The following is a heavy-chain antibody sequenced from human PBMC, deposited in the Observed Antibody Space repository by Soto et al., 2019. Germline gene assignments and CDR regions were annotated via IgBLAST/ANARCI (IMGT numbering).Heavy chain of an antibody. J-gene: IGHJ3*01. CDR2: INPSSSHI. Sequence: EVQLVESGGGLVMPGGSLRLSCAASGFTFASYHMSWVRQAPGKGLDWVSSINPSSSHIYYADSVRGRFTISRDDSNNSLYLHMNSLRTEDVAIYYCTRGYCSGVGCYLRRDAFDVWGQGTTVMVSS. V-gene: IGHV3-21*04. CDR1: GFTFASYH. D-gene: IGHD2-15*01. CDR3: TRGYCSGVGCYLRRDAFDV.